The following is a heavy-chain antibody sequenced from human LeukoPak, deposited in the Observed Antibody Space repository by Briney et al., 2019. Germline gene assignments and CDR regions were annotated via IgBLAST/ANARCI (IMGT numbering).Heavy chain of an antibody. J-gene: IGHJ3*02. CDR3: ARPMTTVTTWEKNAFDI. Sequence: SETLSLTCAVYGGSFSGYYWSWVRQPPGKGLEWIGEINHSGSTNYNPSLTSRGTISVDTSKNQFSLKLSSVTAADTAVYYCARPMTTVTTWEKNAFDIWGQGTMVTVSS. V-gene: IGHV4-34*01. CDR1: GGSFSGYY. CDR2: INHSGST. D-gene: IGHD4-17*01.